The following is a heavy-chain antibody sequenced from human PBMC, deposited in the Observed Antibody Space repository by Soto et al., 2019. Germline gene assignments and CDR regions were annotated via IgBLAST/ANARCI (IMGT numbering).Heavy chain of an antibody. D-gene: IGHD4-17*01. CDR2: IIPIFGTA. CDR3: ARRIMTTVTTGWFDP. J-gene: IGHJ5*02. V-gene: IGHV1-69*01. CDR1: GGTFSSYA. Sequence: QVQLVQSGAEVKKPGSSVKVSCKASGGTFSSYAISWVRQAPGQGLEWMGGIIPIFGTANYAQKFQGRVTITADESTSTDYMELSSLRSEDTAVYYCARRIMTTVTTGWFDPWGQGTLVTVSS.